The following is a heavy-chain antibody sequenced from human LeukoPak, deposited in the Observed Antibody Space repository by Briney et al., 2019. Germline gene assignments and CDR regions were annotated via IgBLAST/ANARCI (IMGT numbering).Heavy chain of an antibody. Sequence: SVKVSCKASGGTFSSYAISWVRQAPGQGLEWMGGIIPIFGTANYAQKFKGTVTITADQSTSTTYMELSSLRSEDTAVYYCARGRFLEWLLSGAFDIWGQGTMVTVSS. CDR3: ARGRFLEWLLSGAFDI. CDR1: GGTFSSYA. D-gene: IGHD3-3*01. CDR2: IIPIFGTA. J-gene: IGHJ3*02. V-gene: IGHV1-69*01.